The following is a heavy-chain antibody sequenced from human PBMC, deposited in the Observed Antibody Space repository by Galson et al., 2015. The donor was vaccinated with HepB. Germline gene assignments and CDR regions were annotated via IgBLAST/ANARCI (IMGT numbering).Heavy chain of an antibody. D-gene: IGHD3-22*01. CDR1: GFTFDDYA. V-gene: IGHV3-9*01. Sequence: SLRLSCAVSGFTFDDYAMHWVRQAPGKGLEWVSGISWNSGNTGYADSVKGRFTISRDNAKKSLYLQMNSLRADDTAFYYCAKDQGYDTSDAFDFWGLGTLVTVSS. CDR3: AKDQGYDTSDAFDF. CDR2: ISWNSGNT. J-gene: IGHJ4*02.